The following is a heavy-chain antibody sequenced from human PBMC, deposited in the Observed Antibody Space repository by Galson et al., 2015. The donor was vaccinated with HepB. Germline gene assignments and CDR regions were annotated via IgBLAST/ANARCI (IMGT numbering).Heavy chain of an antibody. Sequence: SLRLSCAASGFTFSSYAMSWVRQAPGKGLEWVSAISGSGGSTYYADSVKGRFTISRDNSKNTLYLQMNSLRAEDTAVYYCAKHFSGGNQLLYYYYYMDVWGKGTTVTVSS. CDR1: GFTFSSYA. CDR2: ISGSGGST. J-gene: IGHJ6*03. CDR3: AKHFSGGNQLLYYYYYMDV. D-gene: IGHD2-2*01. V-gene: IGHV3-23*01.